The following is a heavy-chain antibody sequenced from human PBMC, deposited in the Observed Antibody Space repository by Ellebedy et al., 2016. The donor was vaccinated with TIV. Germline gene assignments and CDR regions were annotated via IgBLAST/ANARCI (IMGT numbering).Heavy chain of an antibody. CDR2: IDWVDDK. Sequence: SGPTLVXPTQTLTLTCTFSGFSLSSSGMCVGWIRQPPGKALEWLARIDWVDDKYYSTSLKTRLTISKDTSKNQVVLSMTNMDPVDTATYYCARMPNIPGAMRPFDPWGQGTLVTVSS. V-gene: IGHV2-70*11. CDR1: GFSLSSSGMC. CDR3: ARMPNIPGAMRPFDP. D-gene: IGHD7-27*01. J-gene: IGHJ5*02.